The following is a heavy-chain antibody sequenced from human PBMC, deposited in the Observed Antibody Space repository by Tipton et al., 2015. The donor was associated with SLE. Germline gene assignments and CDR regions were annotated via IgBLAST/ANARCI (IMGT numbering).Heavy chain of an antibody. Sequence: TLSLTCNLSSGSISDYYWSWIRQPAGKGLEWIGRMHISGTANYNPSLKSRVTMSFDTSKNLFSLKLTSVTAAGTAVYYCARGGGSYYDYWGQGTLGTVSS. V-gene: IGHV4-4*07. CDR1: SGSISDYY. D-gene: IGHD1-26*01. CDR2: MHISGTA. CDR3: ARGGGSYYDY. J-gene: IGHJ4*02.